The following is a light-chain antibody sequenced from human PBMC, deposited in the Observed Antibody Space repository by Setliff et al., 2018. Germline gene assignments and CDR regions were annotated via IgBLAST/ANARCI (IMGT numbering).Light chain of an antibody. J-gene: IGLJ1*01. CDR2: DVS. Sequence: QSVLTQPRSVPGSPGQSVTISCTGTSSDVGGYNYVSWYQQHPGKAPKLMIYDVSKRPSGVPDRFSGSKSGNTASLTISGLQAEDEADYYCCSYAGSYTYVFGTGTKGTVL. V-gene: IGLV2-11*01. CDR1: SSDVGGYNY. CDR3: CSYAGSYTYV.